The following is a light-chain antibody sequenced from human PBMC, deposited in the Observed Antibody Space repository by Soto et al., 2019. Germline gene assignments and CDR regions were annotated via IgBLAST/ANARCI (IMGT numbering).Light chain of an antibody. Sequence: DIQMTQSPSALSAFVGDRVTITCRASQSIRNSLNWYQQKSGRAPKLLISASSSLQSGVPSTFSGSGSGTEFTLTISSLQPEDLAIYFCQQSSSIPWTVGQGTQVEI. J-gene: IGKJ1*01. CDR2: ASS. CDR1: QSIRNS. CDR3: QQSSSIPWT. V-gene: IGKV1-39*01.